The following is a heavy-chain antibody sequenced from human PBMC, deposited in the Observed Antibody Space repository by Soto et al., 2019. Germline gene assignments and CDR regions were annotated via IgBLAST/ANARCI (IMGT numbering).Heavy chain of an antibody. V-gene: IGHV3-30-3*01. CDR2: ISYDGNNK. CDR1: GFTFSNYA. D-gene: IGHD2-15*01. Sequence: QVQLVESGGGVVQRGRSLRLSCAASGFTFSNYAMYWVRQAPGKGLEWVAVISYDGNNKYYADSVKGRFTISRDNSKNTLYLQMNSLRADDTSVCYCARAGCAGGTCYTLVGLRYGMDVWGQGTTVTVSS. J-gene: IGHJ6*02. CDR3: ARAGCAGGTCYTLVGLRYGMDV.